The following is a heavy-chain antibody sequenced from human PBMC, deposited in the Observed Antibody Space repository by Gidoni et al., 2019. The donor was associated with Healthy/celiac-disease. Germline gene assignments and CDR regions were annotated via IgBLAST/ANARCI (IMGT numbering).Heavy chain of an antibody. D-gene: IGHD3-22*01. CDR3: ARDRAVVTMMMDAFDI. Sequence: EVQLVESGGGLVQPGGSLRLSCAASGFTFSSDWMSWVRQAPGKGLEWVANIKQDGSEKYYVDSVKGRFTISRDNAKNSLYLQMNSLRAEDTAVYYCARDRAVVTMMMDAFDIWGQGTMVTVSS. V-gene: IGHV3-7*05. CDR1: GFTFSSDW. J-gene: IGHJ3*02. CDR2: IKQDGSEK.